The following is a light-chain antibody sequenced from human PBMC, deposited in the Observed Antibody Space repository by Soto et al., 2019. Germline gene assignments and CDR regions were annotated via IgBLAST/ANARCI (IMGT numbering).Light chain of an antibody. CDR1: QGINNW. CDR2: TTS. J-gene: IGKJ4*01. V-gene: IGKV1D-12*01. CDR3: QQANNLPLT. Sequence: DIQMTQSPSSVSASVGDRVTITCRASQGINNWLAWYQQKPGKAPKLLIYTTSSLQSGVTSRFSSSGSGTDFTLTITSLKPEDVATYYCQQANNLPLTFGGGTKVEIK.